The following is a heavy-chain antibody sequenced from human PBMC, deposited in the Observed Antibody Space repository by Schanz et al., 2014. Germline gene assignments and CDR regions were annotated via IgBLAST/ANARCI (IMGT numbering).Heavy chain of an antibody. J-gene: IGHJ4*02. CDR1: GASISSTTYY. CDR3: ARHHDFWSGPDGRYLDL. CDR2: IYYSGNT. V-gene: IGHV4-39*01. Sequence: QLQLQESGPGLVKPSETLSLTCSVSGASISSTTYYWGWVRQPPGKGLEWIGNIYYSGNTYYNPSRESRFTVSIDPSRNHFPPPLPSVTAADTAVYYCARHHDFWSGPDGRYLDLWGQGTLVTVSS. D-gene: IGHD3-3*01.